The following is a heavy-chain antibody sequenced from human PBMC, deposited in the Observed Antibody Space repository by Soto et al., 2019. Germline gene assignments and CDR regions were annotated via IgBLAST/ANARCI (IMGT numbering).Heavy chain of an antibody. CDR3: ARHQEAFRYYDSSGYSDY. V-gene: IGHV4-39*01. CDR2: IYYSGST. D-gene: IGHD3-22*01. Sequence: PSETLSLTCTVSGGSISSSSYYWGWIRQPPGKGLEWIGSIYYSGSTYYNPSLKSRVTISVDTSKNQFSLKLSSVTAADTAVYYCARHQEAFRYYDSSGYSDYWGQGTLVT. J-gene: IGHJ4*02. CDR1: GGSISSSSYY.